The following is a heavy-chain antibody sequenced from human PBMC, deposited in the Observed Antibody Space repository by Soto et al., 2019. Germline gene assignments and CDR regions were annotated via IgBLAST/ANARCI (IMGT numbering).Heavy chain of an antibody. CDR3: ARGGQDAARTWFDP. J-gene: IGHJ5*02. CDR1: GGTFSSYA. D-gene: IGHD6-25*01. Sequence: ASVKVSCKASGGTFSSYAISWVRQAPGQGLEWMGGIIPIFGTANYARKFQGRVTITADESTSTAYMELSSLRSEDTAVYYCARGGQDAARTWFDPWGQGTLVTVS. CDR2: IIPIFGTA. V-gene: IGHV1-69*13.